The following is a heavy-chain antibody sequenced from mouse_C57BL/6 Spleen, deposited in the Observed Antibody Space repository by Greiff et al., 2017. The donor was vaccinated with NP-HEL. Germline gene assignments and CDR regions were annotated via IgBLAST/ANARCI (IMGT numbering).Heavy chain of an antibody. Sequence: QVQLQQPGAELVKPGASVKLSCKASGYTFTSYWVHWVKQRPGQGLEWIGMIHPNSGSTNYNEKFKSKATLTVDKSSSTAYMQLSSLTSEDSAVYYCARLSSGDAWFAYWGQGTLVTVSA. J-gene: IGHJ3*01. D-gene: IGHD3-2*02. CDR2: IHPNSGST. V-gene: IGHV1-64*01. CDR3: ARLSSGDAWFAY. CDR1: GYTFTSYW.